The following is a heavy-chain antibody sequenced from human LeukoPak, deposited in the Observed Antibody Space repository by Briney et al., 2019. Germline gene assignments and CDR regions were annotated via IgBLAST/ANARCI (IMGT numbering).Heavy chain of an antibody. V-gene: IGHV3-21*01. CDR3: VGEQWDSYYGMDV. Sequence: SGGSLRLSCAASGFTFSSYSMNWVRQAPGKGLEWVSSISSSSSYIYYADSVKGRFTISRDNSKNTLYLQMNSLRAEDTAVYYCVGEQWDSYYGMDVWGQGTTVTVSS. J-gene: IGHJ6*02. CDR1: GFTFSSYS. D-gene: IGHD1-26*01. CDR2: ISSSSSYI.